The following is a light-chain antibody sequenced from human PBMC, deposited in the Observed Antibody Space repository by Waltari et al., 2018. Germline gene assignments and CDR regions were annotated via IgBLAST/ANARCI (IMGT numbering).Light chain of an antibody. Sequence: QLVLTQSPSASASLGASVKLTCTLSSRHSSTLLAWLPQQPRKDPRYLMKVNSDGSHSKGDDIPDRFSGSSSGAERYLTISSLQSEDEADYYCQTGGHGTWVFGGGTKLTVL. V-gene: IGLV4-69*01. J-gene: IGLJ3*02. CDR3: QTGGHGTWV. CDR2: VNSDGSH. CDR1: SRHSSTL.